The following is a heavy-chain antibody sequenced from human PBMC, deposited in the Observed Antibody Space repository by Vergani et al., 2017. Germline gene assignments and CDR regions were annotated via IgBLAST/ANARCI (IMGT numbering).Heavy chain of an antibody. CDR1: EFTFSTYS. J-gene: IGHJ6*02. D-gene: IGHD6-19*01. CDR2: ISSGSTYT. CDR3: ARAGSSGWSYSEYGMDV. V-gene: IGHV3-21*01. Sequence: VQLVESGGGLVKTGGSLRLSCAASEFTFSTYSMNWVRQAPGKGLEWVSSISSGSTYTFYADSVKGRFTISRDNAKNSLYLQLNSLRAEDTAVYYCARAGSSGWSYSEYGMDVWGQ.